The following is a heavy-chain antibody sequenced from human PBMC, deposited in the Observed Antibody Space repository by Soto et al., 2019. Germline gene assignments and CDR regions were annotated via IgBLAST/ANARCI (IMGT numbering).Heavy chain of an antibody. D-gene: IGHD3-22*01. CDR1: GGTFSSYA. CDR2: IIPIFGTA. Sequence: SGKVSWKASGGTFSSYAISWVRQAPGQGLEWMGGIIPIFGTANYAQKFQGRVTITADESTSTAYMELSSLRSEDTAVYYCARPYYYDSGGYPDYFDYWGQGTLVTVSS. CDR3: ARPYYYDSGGYPDYFDY. J-gene: IGHJ4*02. V-gene: IGHV1-69*13.